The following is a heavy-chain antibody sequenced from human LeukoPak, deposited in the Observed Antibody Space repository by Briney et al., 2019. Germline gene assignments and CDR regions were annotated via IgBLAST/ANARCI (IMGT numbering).Heavy chain of an antibody. CDR1: GYSISSGYY. Sequence: SETLSLTCTVSGYSISSGYYWGWIRQPPGKGLEWIGSIYHSGSTYCNPSLKSRVTISVDTSKNQFSLKLSSVTAADTAVYYCASYSGYGRRMYYYYMDVWGKGTTVTVSS. CDR3: ASYSGYGRRMYYYYMDV. J-gene: IGHJ6*03. V-gene: IGHV4-38-2*02. D-gene: IGHD5-12*01. CDR2: IYHSGST.